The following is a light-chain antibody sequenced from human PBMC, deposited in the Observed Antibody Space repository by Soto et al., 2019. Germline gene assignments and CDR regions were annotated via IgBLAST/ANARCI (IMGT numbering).Light chain of an antibody. CDR2: DAS. Sequence: EIVLTQSPGTVSLSPGERATLSCRASQSVSRSYLAWYQLKPGQAPRLLIYDASNRATGIPARFSGSGSGTDFTLTISSLEPEDFAVYYCQQRSNWPPRWTFGQGTKVDIK. V-gene: IGKV3-11*01. CDR1: QSVSRSY. J-gene: IGKJ1*01. CDR3: QQRSNWPPRWT.